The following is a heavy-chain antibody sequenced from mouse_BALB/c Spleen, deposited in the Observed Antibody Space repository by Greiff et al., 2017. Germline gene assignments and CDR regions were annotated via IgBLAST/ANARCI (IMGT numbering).Heavy chain of an antibody. J-gene: IGHJ4*01. CDR2: ISSGGSYT. Sequence: EVKLVESGGGLVKPGGSLKLSCAASGFTFSSYAMSWVRQSPEKRLEWVAEISSGGSYTYYPDTVTGRFTISRDNAKNTLYLEMSSLRSEDTAMYYCARNWEGAMDYWGQGTSVTVSS. CDR1: GFTFSSYA. V-gene: IGHV5-9-4*01. D-gene: IGHD4-1*01. CDR3: ARNWEGAMDY.